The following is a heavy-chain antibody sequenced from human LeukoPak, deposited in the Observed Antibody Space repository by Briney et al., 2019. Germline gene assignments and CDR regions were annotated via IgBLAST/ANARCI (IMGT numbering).Heavy chain of an antibody. CDR3: ARGSAHYYGSGSYYNYNWFDP. J-gene: IGHJ5*02. V-gene: IGHV1-46*01. CDR1: GYTFTSYY. CDR2: INPSGGST. Sequence: ASVKVSCKASGYTFTSYYMHWVRQAPGQGLEWMGIINPSGGSTSYAQKYQGRVTMTRDMSTGTVYMELSSLRSEDTAVYYCARGSAHYYGSGSYYNYNWFDPWGQGTLVTVSS. D-gene: IGHD3-10*01.